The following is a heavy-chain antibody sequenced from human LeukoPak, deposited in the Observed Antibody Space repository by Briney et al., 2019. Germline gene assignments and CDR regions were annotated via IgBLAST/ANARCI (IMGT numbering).Heavy chain of an antibody. Sequence: SETLSLTCTVSGGSISSSSYYWGWIRQPPGKGLEWIGSIYYSGSTYYNPSLKSRVTISVDTSKNQFSLKLSSVPAADTAVYYCARHFAELVVIAIGRWFDPWGQGTLVTVSS. CDR2: IYYSGST. D-gene: IGHD2-21*01. J-gene: IGHJ5*02. CDR3: ARHFAELVVIAIGRWFDP. CDR1: GGSISSSSYY. V-gene: IGHV4-39*01.